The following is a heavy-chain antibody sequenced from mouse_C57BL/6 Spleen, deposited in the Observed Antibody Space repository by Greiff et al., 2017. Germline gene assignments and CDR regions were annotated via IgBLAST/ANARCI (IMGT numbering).Heavy chain of an antibody. J-gene: IGHJ2*01. V-gene: IGHV5-17*01. CDR1: GFTFSDYG. D-gene: IGHD1-1*01. CDR2: ISSGSSTI. Sequence: DVKLVESGGGLVKPGGSLKLSCAASGFTFSDYGMHWVRQAPEKGLEWVAYISSGSSTIYYADTVKGRFTISRDNAKNTLFLQMTSLRSEDTAMYYCARTHYGSSLYFDYWGQGTTLTVSS. CDR3: ARTHYGSSLYFDY.